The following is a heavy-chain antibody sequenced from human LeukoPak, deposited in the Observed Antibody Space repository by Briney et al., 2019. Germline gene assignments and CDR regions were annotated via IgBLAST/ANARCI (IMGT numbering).Heavy chain of an antibody. D-gene: IGHD1-26*01. V-gene: IGHV6-1*01. CDR1: GDSVSSNSAS. CDR2: TYYRSKWFN. J-gene: IGHJ1*01. Sequence: SQTLSLTCAISGDSVSSNSASWNWIRLSPSRGLEWLGRTYYRSKWFNDYAVSVKSRIIISPDTSKNQFSLHLNSVTPEDTAVYYCVGNASYFRYWGQGTLVTVSS. CDR3: VGNASYFRY.